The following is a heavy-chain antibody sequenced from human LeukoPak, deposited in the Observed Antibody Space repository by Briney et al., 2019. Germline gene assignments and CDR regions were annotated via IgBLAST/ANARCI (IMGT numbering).Heavy chain of an antibody. D-gene: IGHD6-6*01. Sequence: PSETLSLTCTVSGGYIITSGHYWGWIRQPPGKGLEWIGSIYHSGSTYYNPSLKSRVTISVDTSKNQFSLKLSSVTAADTAVYYCARATYSSSSRIYWFDPWGQGTLVTVSS. CDR2: IYHSGST. J-gene: IGHJ5*02. CDR1: GGYIITSGHY. CDR3: ARATYSSSSRIYWFDP. V-gene: IGHV4-39*07.